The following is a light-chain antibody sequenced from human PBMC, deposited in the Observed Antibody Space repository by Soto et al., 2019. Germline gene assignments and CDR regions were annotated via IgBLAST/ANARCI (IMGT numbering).Light chain of an antibody. Sequence: ETVLTQSPGTLSLSPGERATLSCRASQSVSSSHLTWYQQKPGQAPRLLIYGASSRATGIPDRFSGSGSGTDFTLTISILEPEDLALYYCQQFASSPWTFGQGTKVEIK. CDR1: QSVSSSH. CDR2: GAS. CDR3: QQFASSPWT. V-gene: IGKV3-20*01. J-gene: IGKJ1*01.